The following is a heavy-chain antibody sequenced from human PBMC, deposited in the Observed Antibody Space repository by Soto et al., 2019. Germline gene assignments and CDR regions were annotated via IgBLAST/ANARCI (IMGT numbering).Heavy chain of an antibody. CDR3: ARGDVVVPAAWFDP. D-gene: IGHD2-2*01. CDR2: IYYTGST. CDR1: GVYIRSYY. J-gene: IGHJ5*02. V-gene: IGHV4-59*01. Sequence: SLTMPLTSTVAGVYIRSYYCSCIRQPPGKGLEYIGYIYYTGSTKYNPSLKSRVTISVDTSKNQFSLTLTSMTAADTAVYYCARGDVVVPAAWFDPWGQGSLVTVSS.